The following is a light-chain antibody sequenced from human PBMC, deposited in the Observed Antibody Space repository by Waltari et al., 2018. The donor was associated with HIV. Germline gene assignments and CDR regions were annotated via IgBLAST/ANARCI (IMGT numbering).Light chain of an antibody. V-gene: IGLV2-8*01. J-gene: IGLJ2*01. CDR2: DVT. Sequence: QSALTQPPSASGSPGQSVTISCTGTSSDVGGYNYVSWYQQLPGRAPKLMIYDVTKRPARSPDLFSGSKSGNTASLTVSGLQAEDEADYFCSSYSGSNTLVFGGGTKLTVL. CDR1: SSDVGGYNY. CDR3: SSYSGSNTLV.